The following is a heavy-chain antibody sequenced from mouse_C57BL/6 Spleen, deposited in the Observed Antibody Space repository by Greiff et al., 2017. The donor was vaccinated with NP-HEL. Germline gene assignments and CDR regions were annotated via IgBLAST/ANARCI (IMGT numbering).Heavy chain of an antibody. CDR1: GFTFSSYA. Sequence: EVQVVESGGGLVKPGGSLKLSCAASGFTFSSYAMSWVRQTPEKRLEWVATISDGGSYTYYPDNVKGRFTISRDNAKNNLYLQMSHLKSEDTAMYYCARDGYDEGFAYWGQGTLVTVSA. D-gene: IGHD2-2*01. J-gene: IGHJ3*01. CDR3: ARDGYDEGFAY. CDR2: ISDGGSYT. V-gene: IGHV5-4*01.